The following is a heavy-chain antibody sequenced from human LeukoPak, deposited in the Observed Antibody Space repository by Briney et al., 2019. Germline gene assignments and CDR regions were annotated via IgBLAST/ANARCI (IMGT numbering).Heavy chain of an antibody. CDR1: GFTFRNYG. Sequence: AGGSLRLSCAVSGFTFRNYGMHWVRQAPGTGLEWEALMLYDGSRTYYADSVKGRFTISRDNAKNTRYLQMYSLRAEDTAVYYCASLRQGSGTYYIDYWGQGTLVTVSS. V-gene: IGHV3-30*03. J-gene: IGHJ4*02. CDR3: ASLRQGSGTYYIDY. CDR2: MLYDGSRT. D-gene: IGHD3-10*01.